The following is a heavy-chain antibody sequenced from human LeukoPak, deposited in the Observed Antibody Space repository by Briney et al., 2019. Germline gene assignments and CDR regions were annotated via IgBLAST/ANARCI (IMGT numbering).Heavy chain of an antibody. V-gene: IGHV1-69*04. J-gene: IGHJ6*02. CDR2: IIPILGIA. CDR3: AGGQQLGQSMDV. CDR1: GGTFSSYA. Sequence: ASVKVSCKASGGTFSSYAISWVRQAPGQGLEWMGRIIPILGIANYAQKFQGRVTITADKSTSTAYMELSSLRSEDTAVYYCAGGQQLGQSMDVWGQGTTVTVSS. D-gene: IGHD6-13*01.